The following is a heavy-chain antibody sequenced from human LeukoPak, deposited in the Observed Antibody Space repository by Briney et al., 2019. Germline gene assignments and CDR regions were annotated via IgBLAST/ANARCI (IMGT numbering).Heavy chain of an antibody. J-gene: IGHJ4*02. CDR1: GFSFDDYG. CDR2: ITTKANTYAT. D-gene: IGHD1-14*01. CDR3: TTYKSEHY. V-gene: IGHV3-73*01. Sequence: GGSLRLSCAGSGFSFDDYGMSWVRQASGKGLEWVGRITTKANTYATAYAASLKGRFTISRDDSTNTAYLQMNNLRIEDTAVYYCTTYKSEHYWGQGVLVTVSS.